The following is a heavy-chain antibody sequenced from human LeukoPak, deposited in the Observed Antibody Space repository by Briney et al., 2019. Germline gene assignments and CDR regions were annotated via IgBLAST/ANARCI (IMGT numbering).Heavy chain of an antibody. Sequence: AGGSLRLSCAASGFTVSSNYMSWVRQAPGKGLEWVSVIYSGGSTYYADSVKGRFTISRHNSKNTLYLQMNSLRAEDTAVYYCARGGNYGFSFFDYWGQGTLVTVSS. V-gene: IGHV3-53*04. CDR1: GFTVSSNY. CDR2: IYSGGST. J-gene: IGHJ4*02. D-gene: IGHD3-10*01. CDR3: ARGGNYGFSFFDY.